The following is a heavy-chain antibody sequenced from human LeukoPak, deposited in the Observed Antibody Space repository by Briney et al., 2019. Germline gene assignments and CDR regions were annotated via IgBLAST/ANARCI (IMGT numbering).Heavy chain of an antibody. J-gene: IGHJ4*02. CDR2: INVHNGNT. CDR1: GYTFTTSG. Sequence: ASVKVSCKASGYTFTTSGINWVRQAPGQGLEWMGCINVHNGNTNYAQKFQGRITMTRDTSTGTAYMELRSLKSDDTAVYYCARGLVVPAAMGEFDYWGQGTLIAVSS. CDR3: ARGLVVPAAMGEFDY. D-gene: IGHD2-2*01. V-gene: IGHV1-18*01.